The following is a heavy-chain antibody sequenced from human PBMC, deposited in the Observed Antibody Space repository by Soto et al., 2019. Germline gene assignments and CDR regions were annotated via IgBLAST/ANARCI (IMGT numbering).Heavy chain of an antibody. Sequence: GGSLRLSCAASGFTFTSYSMNWVRQAPGQGLEWVSAISGSGGSTYYADSVKGRFTISRDNSKNTLYLQMNSLRAEDTAVYYCAKGRPLMVSRGAFDIWGQGTMVTVSS. V-gene: IGHV3-23*01. CDR2: ISGSGGST. J-gene: IGHJ3*02. D-gene: IGHD2-8*01. CDR1: GFTFTSYS. CDR3: AKGRPLMVSRGAFDI.